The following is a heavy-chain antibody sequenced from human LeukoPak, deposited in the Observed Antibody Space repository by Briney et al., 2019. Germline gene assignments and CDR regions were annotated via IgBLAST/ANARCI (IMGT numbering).Heavy chain of an antibody. V-gene: IGHV1-69*05. D-gene: IGHD3-22*01. Sequence: SVKVSCKASGGTFSSYAISWVRQAPGQGLEWMGRIIPIFGTANYAQKIQGRVTITTDESTSTAYMELSSLRSEDTAVYYCARGYYYDSSGYYTPVYYFDYWGQGTLVTVSS. CDR2: IIPIFGTA. J-gene: IGHJ4*02. CDR3: ARGYYYDSSGYYTPVYYFDY. CDR1: GGTFSSYA.